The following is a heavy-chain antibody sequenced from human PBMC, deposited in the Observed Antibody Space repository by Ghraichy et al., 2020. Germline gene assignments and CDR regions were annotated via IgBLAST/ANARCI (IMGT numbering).Heavy chain of an antibody. J-gene: IGHJ4*02. D-gene: IGHD2-15*01. Sequence: GESLNISCKGSGYSFTNYWINWVRQMPGKGLEWMGRIDPSDSYTNYSPSFQGHVTISADKSISTAYLQWSSLKASDTAMYYCARYAATYLDYWGQGTLVTVSS. V-gene: IGHV5-10-1*01. CDR1: GYSFTNYW. CDR3: ARYAATYLDY. CDR2: IDPSDSYT.